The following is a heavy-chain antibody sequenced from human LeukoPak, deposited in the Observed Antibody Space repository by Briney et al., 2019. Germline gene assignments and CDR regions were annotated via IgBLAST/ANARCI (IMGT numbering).Heavy chain of an antibody. CDR3: ARFSSSWSLTFDY. J-gene: IGHJ4*02. CDR1: GFTFSDYY. V-gene: IGHV3-11*04. CDR2: ISSTGNTK. D-gene: IGHD6-13*01. Sequence: GGSLRLSCAASGFTFSDYYMSWIRQAPGKGLEWVSYISSTGNTKYYADSVKGRFTISRDNAKNSLYLQMNSLRAEDTAVYYCARFSSSWSLTFDYWGQGTLVTVSS.